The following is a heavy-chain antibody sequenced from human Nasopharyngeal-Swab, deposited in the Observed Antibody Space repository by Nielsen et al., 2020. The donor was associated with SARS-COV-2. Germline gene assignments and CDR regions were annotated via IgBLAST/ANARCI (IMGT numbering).Heavy chain of an antibody. D-gene: IGHD2-15*01. CDR3: ARELRIGNFDY. CDR2: IYYSGST. Sequence: SETLSLTCTVSGGSISSYYWSWIRQPPGKGLEWIGYIYYSGSTNYNPSLKSRVTISVDTSKNQFSLKLSSVTAADTAVHYCARELRIGNFDYWGQGTLVTVSS. V-gene: IGHV4-59*01. CDR1: GGSISSYY. J-gene: IGHJ4*02.